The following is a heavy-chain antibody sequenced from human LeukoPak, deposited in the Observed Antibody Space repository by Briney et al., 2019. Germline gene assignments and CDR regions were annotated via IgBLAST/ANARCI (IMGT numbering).Heavy chain of an antibody. CDR1: GGSISSSSYY. Sequence: PSETLSLTCTVSGGSISSSSYYWGWIRQPPGKGLEWLGSIYHSGSTYYNPSLKSRVTISVDTSKNQFSLKLTSVTAADTAVYYCASVRRGFGESSKYYAYYYMGVWGKGTTVTISS. CDR3: ASVRRGFGESSKYYAYYYMGV. D-gene: IGHD3-10*01. V-gene: IGHV4-39*01. J-gene: IGHJ6*03. CDR2: IYHSGST.